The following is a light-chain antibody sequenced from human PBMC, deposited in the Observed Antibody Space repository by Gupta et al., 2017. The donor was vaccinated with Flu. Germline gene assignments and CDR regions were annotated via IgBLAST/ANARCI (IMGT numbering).Light chain of an antibody. V-gene: IGLV1-44*01. Sequence: QSVLTPPPSASGTPGQRVTISCSGSSSNIGSNTVHWYQQLPGTAPKLLIYNDNQRPSGVPDRFSGSKSGTSASLAISGLQSEDEADYYCAAWDDSLGGRIFGGGTRLTAL. CDR2: NDN. J-gene: IGLJ2*01. CDR1: SSNIGSNT. CDR3: AAWDDSLGGRI.